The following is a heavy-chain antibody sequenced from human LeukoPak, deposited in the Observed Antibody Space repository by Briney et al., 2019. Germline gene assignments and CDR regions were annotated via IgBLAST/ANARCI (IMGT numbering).Heavy chain of an antibody. J-gene: IGHJ2*01. D-gene: IGHD4-17*01. V-gene: IGHV4-38-2*02. CDR2: IYHSGST. CDR1: GYSISSGHY. CDR3: ARAGDFVDADWYFAL. Sequence: SETLSLTCTVSGYSISSGHYWGWIRQPPGKGLEWIGNIYHSGSTYYNPSLKSRVTISVDTSKNQFSLKLSSVTAADTAVYYCARAGDFVDADWYFALWGHGTLVTVSS.